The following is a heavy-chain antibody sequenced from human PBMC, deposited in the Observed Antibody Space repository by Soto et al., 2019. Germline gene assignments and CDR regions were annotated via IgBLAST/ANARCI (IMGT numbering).Heavy chain of an antibody. CDR3: AMQHNDLWTDSPDFDY. V-gene: IGHV1-18*04. J-gene: IGHJ4*02. Sequence: QVQLVQSGAEVKKPGASVKVSCKASGYNYNNYGVTWVRQAPGQGLEWMGWISAYNHKANYAPNSQERVTMTLDTSTSTAHMEMRRLRPDDTAVYYFAMQHNDLWTDSPDFDYWGQGTLVTVSA. CDR2: ISAYNHKA. D-gene: IGHD3-9*01. CDR1: GYNYNNYG.